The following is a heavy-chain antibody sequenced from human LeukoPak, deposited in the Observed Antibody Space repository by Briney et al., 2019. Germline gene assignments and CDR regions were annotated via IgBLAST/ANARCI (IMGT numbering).Heavy chain of an antibody. D-gene: IGHD4-17*01. J-gene: IGHJ4*02. V-gene: IGHV3-66*01. Sequence: PGGSLRLSCVVSGLTVSSNYMSWVRQAPGKGLEWLSVIYSGGTTNYADSVKGRFLVYRDNSKNTLYLQMNSLRAEDTAMYYCASKLTTGYWGQGTLVTVSS. CDR1: GLTVSSNY. CDR3: ASKLTTGY. CDR2: IYSGGTT.